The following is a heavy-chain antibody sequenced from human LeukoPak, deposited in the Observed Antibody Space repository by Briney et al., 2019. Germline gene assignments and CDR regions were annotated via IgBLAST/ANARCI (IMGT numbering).Heavy chain of an antibody. V-gene: IGHV4-59*03. Sequence: PSETLSLTCTVSGGSIRSYYWSWIRQPPGKGLEWIGYIHYSGSTNYNPSLKSRVTISVDTSKNQFSLKLSFVTTADTAVYYCAKWACGSGGDCHEFDYRGQGALVTVSS. CDR3: AKWACGSGGDCHEFDY. CDR2: IHYSGST. J-gene: IGHJ4*02. CDR1: GGSIRSYY. D-gene: IGHD2-21*02.